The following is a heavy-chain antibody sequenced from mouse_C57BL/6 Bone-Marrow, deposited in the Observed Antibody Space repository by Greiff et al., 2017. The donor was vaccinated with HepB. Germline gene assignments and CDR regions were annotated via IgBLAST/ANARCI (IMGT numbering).Heavy chain of an antibody. CDR3: ARGRYPYAMDY. Sequence: VQLQQPGAELVKPGASVKMSCKASGYTFTSYWITWVKQRPGQGLEWIGDIYPGSGSTNYNEKFKSKATVTVDTSSSTAYMQLSSLTSEDSAVYYCARGRYPYAMDYWGQGTSVTVSS. V-gene: IGHV1-55*01. J-gene: IGHJ4*01. CDR1: GYTFTSYW. D-gene: IGHD1-1*01. CDR2: IYPGSGST.